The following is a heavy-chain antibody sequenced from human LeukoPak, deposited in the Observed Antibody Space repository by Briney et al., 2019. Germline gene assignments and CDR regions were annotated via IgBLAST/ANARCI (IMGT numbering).Heavy chain of an antibody. CDR2: IYYSGST. CDR1: GGSISSYY. V-gene: IGHV4-59*01. Sequence: SETLSLTCTVSGGSISSYYWSWIRQPPGKGLEWIGYIYYSGSTNYNPSLKSRVTISVDTSKNQFSLKLSSVTAADAAVYYCARGRYYFDYWGQGTLVTVSS. CDR3: ARGRYYFDY. J-gene: IGHJ4*02.